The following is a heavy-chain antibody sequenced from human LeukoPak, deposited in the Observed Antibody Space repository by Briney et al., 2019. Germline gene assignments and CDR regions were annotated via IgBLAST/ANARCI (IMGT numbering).Heavy chain of an antibody. V-gene: IGHV1-18*01. Sequence: ASVKVSCKASGYTFTSYGISWVRQAPGRGLEWMGWISAYNGNTNYAQKLQGRVTMTTDTSTSTAYMELRSLRSDDTAVYYCARDRSGSYYEGVDYWGQGTLVTVSS. D-gene: IGHD1-26*01. CDR2: ISAYNGNT. CDR3: ARDRSGSYYEGVDY. J-gene: IGHJ4*02. CDR1: GYTFTSYG.